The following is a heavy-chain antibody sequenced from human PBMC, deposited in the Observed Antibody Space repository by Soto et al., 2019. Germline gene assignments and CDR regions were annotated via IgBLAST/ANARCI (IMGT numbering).Heavy chain of an antibody. Sequence: SETLSLTCAVSSGSISSSNWWRWVRQPPGEGLEWIGEIYHSGSTNYNPALKSRVTISVDKSKNQLSLNLSTVTAADTAVYYCCVAASNLAYYFDYWGQGTLVTVSS. CDR3: CVAASNLAYYFDY. CDR2: IYHSGST. D-gene: IGHD6-19*01. V-gene: IGHV4-4*02. CDR1: SGSISSSNW. J-gene: IGHJ4*02.